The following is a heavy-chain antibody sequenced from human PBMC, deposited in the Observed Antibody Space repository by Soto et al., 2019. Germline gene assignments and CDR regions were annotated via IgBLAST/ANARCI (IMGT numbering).Heavy chain of an antibody. J-gene: IGHJ4*02. V-gene: IGHV4-34*01. CDR3: ARASIWWLRYYFDY. CDR2: INHSGST. D-gene: IGHD5-12*01. CDR1: GGSFSGYY. Sequence: WETLSLTCAVYGGSFSGYYWSWIRQPPGKGLEWIGEINHSGSTNYNPSLKSRVTISVDTSKNQFSLKLSSVTAADTAVYYCARASIWWLRYYFDYWGQGTLVTVSS.